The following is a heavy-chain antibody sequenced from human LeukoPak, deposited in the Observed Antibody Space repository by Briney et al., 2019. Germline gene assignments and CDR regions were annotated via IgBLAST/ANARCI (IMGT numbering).Heavy chain of an antibody. J-gene: IGHJ5*02. CDR2: ISYDGSNK. Sequence: PGRSLRLSCAASGFTFSSYGMHWVRQAPGKGLEWVAVISYDGSNKYYADSVKGRFTISRDNSKNTLYLQMNSLRAEDTAVYYCAKESGSYLGGYNWFDPWGQGTLVTVSS. CDR3: AKESGSYLGGYNWFDP. D-gene: IGHD1-26*01. CDR1: GFTFSSYG. V-gene: IGHV3-30*18.